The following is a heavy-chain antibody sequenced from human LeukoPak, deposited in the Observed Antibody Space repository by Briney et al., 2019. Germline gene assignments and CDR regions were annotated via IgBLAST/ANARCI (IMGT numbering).Heavy chain of an antibody. CDR3: ARSRTAMITYFDY. V-gene: IGHV1-2*02. CDR1: GYTFTGYY. CDR2: INPNSGGT. Sequence: ASVKVSCKASGYTFTGYYMHWVRQAPGQGLEWMGWINPNSGGTNYARKFQGRVTMTRDTSISTAYMELSRLRSDDTAVYYCARSRTAMITYFDYWGQGTLVTVSS. D-gene: IGHD5-18*01. J-gene: IGHJ4*02.